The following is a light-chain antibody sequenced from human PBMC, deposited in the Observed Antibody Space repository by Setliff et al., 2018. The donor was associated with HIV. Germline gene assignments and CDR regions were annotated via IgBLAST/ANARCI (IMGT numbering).Light chain of an antibody. Sequence: QSALTQPASVSGSPGQSITISCTGSSSDIGDYESVSWYQQHPGEVPKLRIYDVTKRPSGGSNRFSASKSGNTAALTVAGLQADDEADYYCNSFAGSVDVFGTGTKVTVL. J-gene: IGLJ1*01. V-gene: IGLV2-14*03. CDR2: DVT. CDR1: SSDIGDYES. CDR3: NSFAGSVDV.